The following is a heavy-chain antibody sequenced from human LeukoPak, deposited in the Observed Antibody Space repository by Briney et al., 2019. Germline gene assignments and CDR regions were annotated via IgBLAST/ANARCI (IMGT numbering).Heavy chain of an antibody. V-gene: IGHV3-30*03. Sequence: GRSLRLSCAASGFTFSSYGMHWVRQASGKGLEWVAVISYDGSNKYYADSVKGRFTISRDNSKNTLYLQMNSLRAEDTAVYYCARGSYSGSYWQDAFDIWGQGTMVTVSS. CDR3: ARGSYSGSYWQDAFDI. D-gene: IGHD1-26*01. J-gene: IGHJ3*02. CDR1: GFTFSSYG. CDR2: ISYDGSNK.